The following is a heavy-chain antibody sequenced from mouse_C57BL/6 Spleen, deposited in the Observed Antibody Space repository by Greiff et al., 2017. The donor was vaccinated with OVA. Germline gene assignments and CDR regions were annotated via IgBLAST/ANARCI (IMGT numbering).Heavy chain of an antibody. Sequence: EVKLVESGGGLVKPGGSLKLSCAASGFTFSSYAMSWVRQTPEKRLEWVATISDGGSYTYYPDNVKGRFTISRDNAKNNLYLQMSHLKSEDTAMYYCARENGYDGYYFDYWGQGTTLTVSS. V-gene: IGHV5-4*01. CDR1: GFTFSSYA. D-gene: IGHD2-2*01. J-gene: IGHJ2*01. CDR3: ARENGYDGYYFDY. CDR2: ISDGGSYT.